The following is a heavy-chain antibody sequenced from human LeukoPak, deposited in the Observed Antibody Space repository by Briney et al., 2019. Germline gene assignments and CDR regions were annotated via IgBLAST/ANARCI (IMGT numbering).Heavy chain of an antibody. D-gene: IGHD6-19*01. CDR1: GFTFSSYS. J-gene: IGHJ4*02. Sequence: GGSLRLSCAASGFTFSSYSMNWVRQAPGKGLEWVSSISSSSSYIYYADSVKGRFTISRDNAKNSLYLQMNSLRAEDTAVYYCARDQFTVAGSFDYWGQGTLVTVSS. CDR2: ISSSSSYI. CDR3: ARDQFTVAGSFDY. V-gene: IGHV3-21*01.